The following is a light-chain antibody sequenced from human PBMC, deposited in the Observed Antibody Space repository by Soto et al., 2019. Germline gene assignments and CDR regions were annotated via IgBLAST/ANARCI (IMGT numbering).Light chain of an antibody. Sequence: QLVLTQPPSVSGAPGQRVTISCTGSSSNIGAGYDVHWYQQLPGTAPKLLIYGNYNRPSGVPDRFSGSKSGASASLAITGLLAEDEADYICQSYDSGLSGSKVVFGGGTKLTVL. J-gene: IGLJ2*01. CDR1: SSNIGAGYD. CDR2: GNY. V-gene: IGLV1-40*01. CDR3: QSYDSGLSGSKVV.